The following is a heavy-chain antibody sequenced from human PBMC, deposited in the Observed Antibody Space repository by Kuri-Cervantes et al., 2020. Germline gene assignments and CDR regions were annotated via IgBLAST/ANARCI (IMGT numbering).Heavy chain of an antibody. CDR1: GFTFDGYA. J-gene: IGHJ3*02. Sequence: SLKISCAASGFTFDGYAMHWVRQVPGKGLEWVSGISWNSGSIGYADSVKGRFTISRDNAKNSLYLQMNSLRAEDTAVYYCASDAVVATPGAFDIWGQGTMVTVSS. D-gene: IGHD5-12*01. V-gene: IGHV3-9*01. CDR3: ASDAVVATPGAFDI. CDR2: ISWNSGSI.